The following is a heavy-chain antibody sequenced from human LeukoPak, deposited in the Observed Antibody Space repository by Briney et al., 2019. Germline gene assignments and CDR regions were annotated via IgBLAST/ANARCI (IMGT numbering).Heavy chain of an antibody. D-gene: IGHD3-10*01. V-gene: IGHV3-21*04. Sequence: PRGSLRLSCAASGFTFSSYSMNWVRQAPGKGLEWVSSISSSSSYIYYADSVKGRFTISRDNAKYSLYLQMNSLRAEDTAVYYCARDSASLWFGALSGWFAPWGQGTLVTVSS. CDR3: ARDSASLWFGALSGWFAP. CDR2: ISSSSSYI. J-gene: IGHJ5*02. CDR1: GFTFSSYS.